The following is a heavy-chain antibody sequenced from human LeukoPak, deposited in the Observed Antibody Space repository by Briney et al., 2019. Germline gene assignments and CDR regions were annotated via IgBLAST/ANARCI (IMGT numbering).Heavy chain of an antibody. J-gene: IGHJ4*02. D-gene: IGHD3-16*01. V-gene: IGHV4-39*07. CDR3: ARIRKREGEDY. CDR2: IYYSGKT. Sequence: SETLSLTCTVSGGSISSSSDYWGWIRQPPGEGLEWIGSIYYSGKTYYNPSLKSRVTISVDTSKNQFSLKLNSMTAADTAVYYCARIRKREGEDYWGQGILVTVSS. CDR1: GGSISSSSDY.